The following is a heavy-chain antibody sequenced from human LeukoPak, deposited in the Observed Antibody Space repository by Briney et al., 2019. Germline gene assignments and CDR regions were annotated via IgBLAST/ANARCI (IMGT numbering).Heavy chain of an antibody. J-gene: IGHJ4*02. CDR3: ARAARYCSGGSCYLGY. CDR1: GFTFSSYA. D-gene: IGHD2-15*01. CDR2: ISSNGGST. Sequence: PGGSLRLSSAASGFTFSSYAMHWVRQAPGKGLEYVSAISSNGGSTYYANSVKGRFTISRDNSKNTLYLQMGSLRAEDMAVYYCARAARYCSGGSCYLGYWGQGTLVTVSS. V-gene: IGHV3-64*01.